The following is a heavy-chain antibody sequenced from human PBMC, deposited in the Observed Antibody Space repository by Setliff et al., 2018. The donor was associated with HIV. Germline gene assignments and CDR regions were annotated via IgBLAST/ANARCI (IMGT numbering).Heavy chain of an antibody. Sequence: SVKVSCKTPGYNFKEHYIHWVRQAPGQGLEWMGGIIPIFGTANYAQKFEGRVTITTDESTSTAYVELSSLRSEDAAVYYCARQNYDGNSWDIWGQGTMVTVSS. D-gene: IGHD5-12*01. CDR1: GYNFKEHY. V-gene: IGHV1-69*05. CDR3: ARQNYDGNSWDI. CDR2: IIPIFGTA. J-gene: IGHJ3*02.